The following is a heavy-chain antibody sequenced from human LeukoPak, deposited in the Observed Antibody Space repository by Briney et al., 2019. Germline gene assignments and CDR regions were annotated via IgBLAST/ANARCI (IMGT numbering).Heavy chain of an antibody. Sequence: GGSLRLSCAASGFTFSSYGMHWVRQAPGKGLGWVAVISYDGSNKYYADSVKGRFTISRDNSKNTLYLQMNSLRAEDTAVYYCAKGYSSSWNPYYYYYDMDVWGKGTTVTVSS. CDR2: ISYDGSNK. CDR1: GFTFSSYG. CDR3: AKGYSSSWNPYYYYYDMDV. D-gene: IGHD6-13*01. V-gene: IGHV3-30*18. J-gene: IGHJ6*04.